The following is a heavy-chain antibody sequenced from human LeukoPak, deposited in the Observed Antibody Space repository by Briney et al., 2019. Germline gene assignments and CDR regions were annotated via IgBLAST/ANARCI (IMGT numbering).Heavy chain of an antibody. D-gene: IGHD2-15*01. CDR3: AGQSLHIVVVVAATWGWFDP. CDR2: INHSGST. V-gene: IGHV4-34*01. J-gene: IGHJ5*02. CDR1: GGSFSGYY. Sequence: SETLSLTCAVYGGSFSGYYWSWIRQPPGKGLEWIGEINHSGSTNYNPSLKSRVTISVDTSKNQFSLKLSSVTAADTAVYYCAGQSLHIVVVVAATWGWFDPWGQGTLVTVSS.